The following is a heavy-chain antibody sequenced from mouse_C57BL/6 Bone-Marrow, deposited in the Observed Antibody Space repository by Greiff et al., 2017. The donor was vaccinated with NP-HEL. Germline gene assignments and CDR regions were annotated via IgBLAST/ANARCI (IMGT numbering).Heavy chain of an antibody. CDR1: GYAFSGSW. D-gene: IGHD3-3*01. Sequence: QVQLMESGPELVKPGASVKISCKASGYAFSGSWMNWVKQRPGKGLEWIGRIYPGDGGTNYKGKVKGKATLTADKSSSPAYMQLRSLTYEDSAVYFCASAGLYYYAMDYWGQGTSVTVSS. J-gene: IGHJ4*01. V-gene: IGHV1-82*01. CDR2: IYPGDGGT. CDR3: ASAGLYYYAMDY.